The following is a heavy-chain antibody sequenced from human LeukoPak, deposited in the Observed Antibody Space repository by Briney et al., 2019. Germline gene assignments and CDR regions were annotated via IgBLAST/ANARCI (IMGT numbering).Heavy chain of an antibody. CDR2: INPSGTST. D-gene: IGHD2-21*01. Sequence: ASVKVSCKAAGLTFTRYYRDCVRQARRQGNKWMGLINPSGTSTNYAQKFQGRVTMTRDTSTSTVYMELSSLRSEDTAVYYCAREFRGGYFDYWGQGTLVPVSS. J-gene: IGHJ4*02. CDR1: GLTFTRYY. CDR3: AREFRGGYFDY. V-gene: IGHV1-46*01.